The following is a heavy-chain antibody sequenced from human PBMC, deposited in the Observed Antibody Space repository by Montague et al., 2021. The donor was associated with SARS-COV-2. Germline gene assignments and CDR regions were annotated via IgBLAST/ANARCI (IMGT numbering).Heavy chain of an antibody. J-gene: IGHJ6*02. V-gene: IGHV2-70*11. CDR3: ARTAGTDYTGYYYYAMDV. Sequence: TLSLTCNVSGDSITNTRYFWGWIRQPPGKALEWLARIDWDDDKYYSTSLKTRLTISKDTSKNQVVLTMTNMDPVDTATYYCARTAGTDYTGYYYYAMDVWGQGTTVTVSS. CDR1: GDSITNTRYF. D-gene: IGHD3-10*01. CDR2: IDWDDDK.